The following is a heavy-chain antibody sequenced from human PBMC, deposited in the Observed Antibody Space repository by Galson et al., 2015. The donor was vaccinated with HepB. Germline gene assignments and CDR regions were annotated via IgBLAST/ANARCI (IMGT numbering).Heavy chain of an antibody. D-gene: IGHD5-18*01. CDR2: IYYSGST. V-gene: IGHV4-39*01. CDR1: GGSISSSSYY. J-gene: IGHJ4*02. Sequence: SETLSLTCTVSGGSISSSSYYWGWIRQPPGKGLEWIGSIYYSGSTYYNPSLKSRVTISVDTSKNQFSLKLSSVTAADTAVYYCATSIRMTAMVYYFDYWGQGTLVTVSS. CDR3: ATSIRMTAMVYYFDY.